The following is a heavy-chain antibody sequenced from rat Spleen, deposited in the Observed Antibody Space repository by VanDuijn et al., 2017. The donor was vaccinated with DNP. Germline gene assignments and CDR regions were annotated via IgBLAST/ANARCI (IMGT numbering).Heavy chain of an antibody. CDR3: ARWDHYIGSPY. D-gene: IGHD1-11*01. CDR2: INSAGIT. Sequence: EVQLQESGPGLVKPSQSLSLTCSVTGFSITSSHRWNWIRKFPGDELEWMGYINSAGITNYTPSLKSRISITRDTSKNQFFLQVNSVTTEDTATYYCARWDHYIGSPYWGQGTLVTVSS. CDR1: GFSITSSHR. J-gene: IGHJ3*01. V-gene: IGHV3-3*01.